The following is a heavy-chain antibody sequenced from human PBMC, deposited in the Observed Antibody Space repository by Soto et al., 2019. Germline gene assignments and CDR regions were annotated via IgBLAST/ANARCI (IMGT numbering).Heavy chain of an antibody. V-gene: IGHV5-51*01. J-gene: IGHJ6*03. Sequence: GESLKISCKGSRYSFTSYWIGWVRQMPGKGLEWMGIIYPGDSDTRYSPSFQGQVTISADKSISTAYLQWSSLKASDTAMYYCARLAVTNESYYYYYMDVWGKGTTVTVSS. CDR1: RYSFTSYW. CDR3: ARLAVTNESYYYYYMDV. CDR2: IYPGDSDT. D-gene: IGHD2-21*02.